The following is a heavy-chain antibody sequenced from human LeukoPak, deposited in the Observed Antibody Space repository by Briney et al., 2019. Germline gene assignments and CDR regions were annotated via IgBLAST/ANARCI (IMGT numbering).Heavy chain of an antibody. CDR2: FDPEDGET. V-gene: IGHV1-24*01. D-gene: IGHD3-9*01. CDR3: ATSNVLRYFDWSFDY. CDR1: GYTLTELS. Sequence: ASVKVSCKVSGYTLTELSMHWVRQAPGKGLEWMGGFDPEDGETIYAQKFQGRVTMTEDTSTDTAYMELSSLRSEDTAVYYCATSNVLRYFDWSFDYWGQGTLVTVSS. J-gene: IGHJ4*02.